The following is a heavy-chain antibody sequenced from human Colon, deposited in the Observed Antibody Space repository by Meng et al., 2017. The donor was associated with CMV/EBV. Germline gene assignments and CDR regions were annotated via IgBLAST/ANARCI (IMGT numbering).Heavy chain of an antibody. V-gene: IGHV2-5*02. J-gene: IGHJ4*02. Sequence: QITLKEPGPTLVKPTQTLTLTCTFSGFSFTTDKAGVGWIRHPPGKALEWLALIYWDDDTRYSPSPKTRLTITRDTSKNQVILTMTNMDPADTATYYCVHRSYSGQDDYWGQGALVTVSS. D-gene: IGHD5-12*01. CDR1: GFSFTTDKAG. CDR2: IYWDDDT. CDR3: VHRSYSGQDDY.